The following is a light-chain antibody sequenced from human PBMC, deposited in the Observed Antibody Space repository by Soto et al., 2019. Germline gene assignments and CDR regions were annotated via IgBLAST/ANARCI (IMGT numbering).Light chain of an antibody. CDR2: TND. CDR1: SSNIGSNY. V-gene: IGLV1-47*02. Sequence: QSVLTQPPSASGTPGQRVTISCSGSSSNIGSNYVYWYQQLPGTAPKLLIYTNDQRPSGVPDRFSGSKSGTSASLAISGLRSEDEADYYCAAWDDSLRGWVFGGVTKVTVL. J-gene: IGLJ3*02. CDR3: AAWDDSLRGWV.